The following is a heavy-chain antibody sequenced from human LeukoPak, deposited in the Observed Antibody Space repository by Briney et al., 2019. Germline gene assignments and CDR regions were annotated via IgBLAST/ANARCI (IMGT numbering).Heavy chain of an antibody. J-gene: IGHJ6*03. CDR3: AREGGDSTPLVSYYMDV. V-gene: IGHV4-59*12. D-gene: IGHD4-17*01. CDR2: IHYSGST. Sequence: PSETLSLTCTVSGGSNYWSWIRQPPGKGLEWIAYIHYSGSTNYNPSLKSRVTISIDTSKNQFSLKLSSVTAADTAVYYCAREGGDSTPLVSYYMDVWGKGTTVTVSS. CDR1: GGSNY.